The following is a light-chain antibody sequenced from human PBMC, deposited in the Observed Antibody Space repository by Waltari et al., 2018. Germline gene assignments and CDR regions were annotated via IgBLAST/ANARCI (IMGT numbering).Light chain of an antibody. CDR1: SSDVGSYNR. CDR3: SSYTSSSTWV. V-gene: IGLV2-18*02. CDR2: EFS. Sequence: QSALTQPPSVSGSPGQSVTISCTGTSSDVGSYNRVSWYQQPPGTAPKLVIYEFSNRASGVQDRFAGSRSGNTASLTISGRQAEDEADYYCSSYTSSSTWVFGGGTKLTVL. J-gene: IGLJ3*02.